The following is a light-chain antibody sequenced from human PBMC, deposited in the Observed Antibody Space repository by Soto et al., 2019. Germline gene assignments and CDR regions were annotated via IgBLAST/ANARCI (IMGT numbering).Light chain of an antibody. CDR2: EVS. Sequence: QSALTQPASVSGSPGQSITISCTGTSSDVGSYNIVSWYQQHPGKAPKLMIYEVSKRPSGVSNRFSGSKSANTDSLTISGLQADDEADYYCCSYGGRSTYVFGTGTKVTVL. V-gene: IGLV2-23*02. J-gene: IGLJ1*01. CDR3: CSYGGRSTYV. CDR1: SSDVGSYNI.